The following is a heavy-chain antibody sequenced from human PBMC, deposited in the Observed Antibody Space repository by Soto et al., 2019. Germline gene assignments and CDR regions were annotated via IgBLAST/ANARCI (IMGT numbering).Heavy chain of an antibody. CDR1: GFTFRNYA. CDR3: AKRRDCGTYSPCDS. D-gene: IGHD2-21*01. V-gene: IGHV3-23*01. CDR2: VNVNGDNT. Sequence: PGGSLRLSCAASGFTFRNYALSWVRQAPGPGLEWISAVNVNGDNTIHADSVKYRFTTPRGSVKITVDPHMNSLRAEDTATYYCAKRRDCGTYSPCDSWGQGTLVTVSS. J-gene: IGHJ4*02.